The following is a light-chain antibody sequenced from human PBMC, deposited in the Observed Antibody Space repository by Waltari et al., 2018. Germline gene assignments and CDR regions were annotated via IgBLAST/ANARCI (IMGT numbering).Light chain of an antibody. CDR2: KAS. CDR1: QSINNW. V-gene: IGKV1-5*03. CDR3: QHYNTYSRSIT. J-gene: IGKJ5*01. Sequence: DIQMTQSPATLSASGRDRLTIPCRSSQSINNWMAWYQQKPGKAPKLLLYKASTLESGVPSRFSGSGSGTEFTLTISSLQPDDFATYYCQHYNTYSRSITFGQGTRVEIQ.